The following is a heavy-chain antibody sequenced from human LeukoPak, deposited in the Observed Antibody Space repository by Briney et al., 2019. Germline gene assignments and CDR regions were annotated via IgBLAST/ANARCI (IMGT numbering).Heavy chain of an antibody. CDR1: GFTVSSNY. CDR3: ARGLDSSGWYYFDY. J-gene: IGHJ4*02. V-gene: IGHV3-66*02. CDR2: IYSGGST. D-gene: IGHD6-19*01. Sequence: GGSLRLSCAAYGFTVSSNYMSWVRQAPGKGLEWVSVIYSGGSTYYADSVKGRFTISRDNSKNTLYLQMNSLRAEDTAVYYCARGLDSSGWYYFDYWGQGTLVTVSS.